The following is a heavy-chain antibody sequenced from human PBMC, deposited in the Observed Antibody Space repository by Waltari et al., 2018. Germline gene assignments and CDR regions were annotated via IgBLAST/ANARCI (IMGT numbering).Heavy chain of an antibody. J-gene: IGHJ5*02. CDR3: ARVGPSSHYAYWFDP. Sequence: EVQLVETGGGVLQPGGSLRLSFSALGLHGRTNYISWVRLAPGKGLEWVSVIYADESTYYADSVKGRFTISRDNSKNTVYLQMNILRAADTAVYYCARVGPSSHYAYWFDPWGQGTLVTVSS. D-gene: IGHD3-16*01. V-gene: IGHV3-53*02. CDR2: IYADEST. CDR1: GLHGRTNY.